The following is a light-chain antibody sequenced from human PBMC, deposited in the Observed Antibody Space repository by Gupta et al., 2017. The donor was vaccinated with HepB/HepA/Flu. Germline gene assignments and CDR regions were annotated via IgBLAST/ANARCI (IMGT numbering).Light chain of an antibody. Sequence: EIVLTQSPATLSLSPGERATLSCRASQSVSIYLAWYQQKPGQAPRLLIYDASNRATGIPARFSGSGSGTDFTLTISSLEPEDFAVYYCQQRSNWPPAITFGQGTRLGIK. CDR1: QSVSIY. J-gene: IGKJ5*01. CDR2: DAS. V-gene: IGKV3-11*01. CDR3: QQRSNWPPAIT.